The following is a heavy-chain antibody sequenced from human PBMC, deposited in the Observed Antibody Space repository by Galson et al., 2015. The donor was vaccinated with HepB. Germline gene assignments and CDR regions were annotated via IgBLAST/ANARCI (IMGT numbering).Heavy chain of an antibody. J-gene: IGHJ3*02. D-gene: IGHD2-15*01. CDR1: GFTFSSYW. CDR3: AVLSECSGGSCYSGAFDI. Sequence: LRLSCAASGFTFSSYWMHWVRQAPGKGLVWVSRINSDGSSTSYADSVKGRFTISRDNAKNTLYLQMNSLRAEDTAVYYCAVLSECSGGSCYSGAFDIWGQGTMVTVSS. V-gene: IGHV3-74*01. CDR2: INSDGSST.